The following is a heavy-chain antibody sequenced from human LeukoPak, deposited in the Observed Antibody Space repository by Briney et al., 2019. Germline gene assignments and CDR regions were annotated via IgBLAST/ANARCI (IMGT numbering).Heavy chain of an antibody. V-gene: IGHV4-61*01. CDR2: IYYSGST. J-gene: IGHJ4*02. CDR1: GGSVSSGSYY. D-gene: IGHD6-13*01. CDR3: ARGTIAAAVDY. Sequence: MPSETLSLTCTVSGGSVSSGSYYWSWIRQPPGKGLEWIGYIYYSGSTNYNPSLKSRVTISVDTSKNQFSLKLSSVTAADTAVYYCARGTIAAAVDYWGQGTLVTVSS.